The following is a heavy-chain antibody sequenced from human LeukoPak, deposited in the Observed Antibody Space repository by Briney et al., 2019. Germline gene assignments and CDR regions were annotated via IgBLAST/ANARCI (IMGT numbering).Heavy chain of an antibody. CDR2: ISGSGGST. CDR3: AKTYSSGWYHDDY. V-gene: IGHV3-23*01. J-gene: IGHJ4*02. CDR1: GFTFSSYA. Sequence: AGSMRLSCAASGFTFSSYAMSWVRQAPGKGLEWVSAISGSGGSTYYADSVKGRFTISRDNSKNTLYLQMNSLRAEDTAVYYCAKTYSSGWYHDDYWGQGTLVTVSS. D-gene: IGHD6-19*01.